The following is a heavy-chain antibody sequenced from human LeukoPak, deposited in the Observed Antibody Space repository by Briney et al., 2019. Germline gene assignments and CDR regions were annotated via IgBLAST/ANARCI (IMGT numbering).Heavy chain of an antibody. CDR1: GFTVSSNY. J-gene: IGHJ4*02. CDR3: AREGHYYDSSGYYYFDY. Sequence: GGSLRLSCAASGFTVSSNYMSWVRQAPGKGLEWASVIYSGGSTYYADSVKGRFTISRDNSKNTLYLQMNSLRAEDTAVYYCAREGHYYDSSGYYYFDYWGQGTLVTVSS. D-gene: IGHD3-22*01. CDR2: IYSGGST. V-gene: IGHV3-66*01.